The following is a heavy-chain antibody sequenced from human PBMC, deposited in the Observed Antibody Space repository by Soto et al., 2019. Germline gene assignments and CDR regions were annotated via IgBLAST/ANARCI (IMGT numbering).Heavy chain of an antibody. V-gene: IGHV3-23*01. D-gene: IGHD2-21*02. Sequence: DVQLLESGGGLVQPGGSLRLACVASGFTFGNYAINWVRLAPGKGLEWVSGISGGGGSTYYADSVKGRFTIFRDTSKNTVFLQMNSLRADDTAVYYCAKGFIVVVTVLRPDDAFEVWGQGTMVTVYS. CDR1: GFTFGNYA. CDR3: AKGFIVVVTVLRPDDAFEV. J-gene: IGHJ3*01. CDR2: ISGGGGST.